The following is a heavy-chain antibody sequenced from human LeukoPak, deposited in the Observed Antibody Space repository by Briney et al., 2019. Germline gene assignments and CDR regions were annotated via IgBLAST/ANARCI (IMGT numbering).Heavy chain of an antibody. D-gene: IGHD2-8*01. J-gene: IGHJ6*02. Sequence: GGSLRLSCAASGFTFVDYAMHWVRQAPGKDLEWVSGISWNSGSIGYADSVKGRFTISRDNAKNSLYLQMTSLRAEDTALYYCAKDLSIGDYYYYGMDVWGQGTTVTVSS. CDR3: AKDLSIGDYYYYGMDV. CDR2: ISWNSGSI. V-gene: IGHV3-9*01. CDR1: GFTFVDYA.